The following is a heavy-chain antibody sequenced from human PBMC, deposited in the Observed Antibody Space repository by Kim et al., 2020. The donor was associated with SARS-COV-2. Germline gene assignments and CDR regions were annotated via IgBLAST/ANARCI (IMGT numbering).Heavy chain of an antibody. V-gene: IGHV1-18*01. Sequence: ASVKVSCKASGYTFTSYGISWVRQAPGQGLEWMGWISAYNGNTNYAQKLQGRVTMTTDTSTSTAYMELRSLRSDDTAVYYCARALRPHYYGSGTEDVWGQGTTVTVSS. J-gene: IGHJ6*02. D-gene: IGHD3-10*01. CDR1: GYTFTSYG. CDR3: ARALRPHYYGSGTEDV. CDR2: ISAYNGNT.